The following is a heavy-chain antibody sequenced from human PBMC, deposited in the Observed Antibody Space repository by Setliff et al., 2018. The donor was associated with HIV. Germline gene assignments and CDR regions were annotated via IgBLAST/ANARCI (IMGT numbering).Heavy chain of an antibody. CDR3: VKDDLDGGSSWRFDP. J-gene: IGHJ5*02. V-gene: IGHV1-3*01. CDR1: GYLFTFYA. CDR2: INPNNGFT. D-gene: IGHD2-15*01. Sequence: GASVKVSCKTSGYLFTFYAIHWVRQAPGQRLEWMGWINPNNGFTKYSQKFQGRVTVTSDTSASTAYMELNSLTFEDTAVYYCVKDDLDGGSSWRFDPWGQGTLVTVSS.